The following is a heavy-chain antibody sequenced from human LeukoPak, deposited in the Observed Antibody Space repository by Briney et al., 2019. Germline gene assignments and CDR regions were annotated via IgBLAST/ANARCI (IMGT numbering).Heavy chain of an antibody. D-gene: IGHD2-2*01. V-gene: IGHV1-24*01. Sequence: ASVKVSGKVSGYTLTELSMHWVRQAPGKGLEWMGGFDPEDGETIYAQKFQGRVTMTEDTSTDTAYMELSSLRSEDTAVYYCASGDIVVVPAARWSGSFDYWGQGTLVTVSS. CDR3: ASGDIVVVPAARWSGSFDY. CDR1: GYTLTELS. CDR2: FDPEDGET. J-gene: IGHJ4*02.